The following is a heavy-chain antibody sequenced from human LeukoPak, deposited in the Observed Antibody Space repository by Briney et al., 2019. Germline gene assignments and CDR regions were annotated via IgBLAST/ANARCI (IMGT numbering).Heavy chain of an antibody. Sequence: GGSLGLSCAASGFTFSSYAMSWVRQAPGKGLEWVSAISDSGGSTYYADSVRGRFTISRDNSKNTLYLQMNSLRAEDTALYYCAKGGNSSGYYHLDYWGQGTLVTVSS. CDR1: GFTFSSYA. CDR3: AKGGNSSGYYHLDY. J-gene: IGHJ4*02. CDR2: ISDSGGST. V-gene: IGHV3-23*01. D-gene: IGHD3-22*01.